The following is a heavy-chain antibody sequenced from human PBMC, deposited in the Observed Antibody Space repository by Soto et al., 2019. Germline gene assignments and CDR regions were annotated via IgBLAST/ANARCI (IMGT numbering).Heavy chain of an antibody. D-gene: IGHD4-4*01. Sequence: DVQLVESGGGLVQPGGSLRLSCAASGFTFSHYWMTWVRQAPGKGLEWVANIKHDGSEKYYVDSVKGRFTISRDNAKNSLYLQMNNLRGEDTAVFYCVRLQTHWFDPWGQGTLVTVSS. V-gene: IGHV3-7*02. CDR3: VRLQTHWFDP. CDR2: IKHDGSEK. CDR1: GFTFSHYW. J-gene: IGHJ5*02.